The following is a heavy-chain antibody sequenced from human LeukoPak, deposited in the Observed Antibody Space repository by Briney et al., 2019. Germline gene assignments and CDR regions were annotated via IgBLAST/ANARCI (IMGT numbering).Heavy chain of an antibody. CDR2: IYYSGST. J-gene: IGHJ6*03. V-gene: IGHV4-61*05. CDR1: GGSISSNRYY. Sequence: PSETLSLTCTVPGGSISSNRYYWGWVRQPPGKGLEWIGYIYYSGSTNYNPSLKSRVTISVDTSKNQFSLKLSSVTAADTAVYYCARAEYSHGLSGYYYYMDVWGKGTTVTISS. D-gene: IGHD5-18*01. CDR3: ARAEYSHGLSGYYYYMDV.